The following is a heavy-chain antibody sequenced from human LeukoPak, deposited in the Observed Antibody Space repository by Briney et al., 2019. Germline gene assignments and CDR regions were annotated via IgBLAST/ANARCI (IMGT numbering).Heavy chain of an antibody. D-gene: IGHD4-17*01. CDR2: INHSGST. J-gene: IGHJ4*02. CDR1: GGTFSGYY. V-gene: IGHV4-34*01. Sequence: SETLSLTCAVYGGTFSGYYWSWIRQPPGKGLEWIGEINHSGSTNYNPSLKSRVTISVDTSKNQFSLKLSSVTAADTAVYYCARLPIYGDNEDYFDYWGQGTLVTVSS. CDR3: ARLPIYGDNEDYFDY.